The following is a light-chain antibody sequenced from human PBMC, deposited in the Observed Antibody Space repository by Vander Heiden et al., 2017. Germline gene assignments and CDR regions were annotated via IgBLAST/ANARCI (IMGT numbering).Light chain of an antibody. Sequence: EIVMTQSPAILSASPGERATLSCRASRSVSANLAWYQQKPGQAPRLIIYGTSTRATGVPARFSGSGSGTQFILSISRLQSEDFALYYCQQYSDRPRTFGQGTKVEIK. V-gene: IGKV3-15*01. CDR2: GTS. J-gene: IGKJ1*01. CDR1: RSVSAN. CDR3: QQYSDRPRT.